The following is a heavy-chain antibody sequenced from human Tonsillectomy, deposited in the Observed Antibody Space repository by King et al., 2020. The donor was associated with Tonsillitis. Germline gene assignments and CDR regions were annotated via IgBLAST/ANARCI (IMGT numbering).Heavy chain of an antibody. J-gene: IGHJ4*02. Sequence: VQLQESGPGLVKPSETLSLTCNVSGGSISSYYWSWVRQPPGKGLEWIGYIHYSGRTNYNATRKSRVTISIDTSKNQFSLNGNSVTAAATAVYYCARRHGSLSIFNPYYFDLWGQGTLVIVSS. CDR2: IHYSGRT. D-gene: IGHD3-9*01. V-gene: IGHV4-59*08. CDR1: GGSISSYY. CDR3: ARRHGSLSIFNPYYFDL.